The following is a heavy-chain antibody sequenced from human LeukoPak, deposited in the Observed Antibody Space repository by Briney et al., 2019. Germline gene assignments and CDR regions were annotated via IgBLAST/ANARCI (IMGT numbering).Heavy chain of an antibody. CDR1: GYTFTSYD. CDR3: AINGYSSSWYSSYYYYYMDV. Sequence: GASVKVSCKASGYTFTSYDINWVRQATGQGLEWMGWMNPNSGNTGYAQKFQGRVTMTRNTSISTAYMELSSLRSEDTAVYYCAINGYSSSWYSSYYYYYMDVWGKGTTVTISS. J-gene: IGHJ6*03. CDR2: MNPNSGNT. D-gene: IGHD6-13*01. V-gene: IGHV1-8*01.